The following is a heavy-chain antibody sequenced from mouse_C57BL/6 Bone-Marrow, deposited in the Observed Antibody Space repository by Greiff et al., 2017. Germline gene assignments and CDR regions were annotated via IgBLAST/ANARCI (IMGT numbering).Heavy chain of an antibody. CDR1: GFTFSDFY. V-gene: IGHV7-1*01. Sequence: EVKLVESGGGLVQSGRSLRLSCATSGFTFSDFYMEWVRQAPGKGLEWIAASRNKANDYTTEYSASVKGRFIVSRDTSQSILYLQMNALRAEDTGIYYCARDLGRGYFDYWGQGTTLTVSS. J-gene: IGHJ2*01. CDR2: SRNKANDYTT. D-gene: IGHD4-1*01. CDR3: ARDLGRGYFDY.